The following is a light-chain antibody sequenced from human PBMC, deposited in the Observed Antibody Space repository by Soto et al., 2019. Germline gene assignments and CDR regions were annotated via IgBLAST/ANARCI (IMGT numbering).Light chain of an antibody. J-gene: IGKJ1*01. V-gene: IGKV2-40*01. Sequence: DVVVTQTPLSLPVTPGEPASISCRSSQSLLDSDDGTTYLDWYLQKPGQSPQLLIYTVSYRASGVPDRFSGSGSSTDFTLKISRVEAEDVGVYYCMQRVEFPWTFGQGTKVEIK. CDR1: QSLLDSDDGTTY. CDR2: TVS. CDR3: MQRVEFPWT.